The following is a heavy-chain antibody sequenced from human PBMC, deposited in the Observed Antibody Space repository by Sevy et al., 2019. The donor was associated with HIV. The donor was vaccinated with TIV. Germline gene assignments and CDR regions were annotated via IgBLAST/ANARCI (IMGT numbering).Heavy chain of an antibody. J-gene: IGHJ4*02. CDR2: IKRNSYEPYGGAT. V-gene: IGHV3-49*03. D-gene: IGHD5-18*01. Sequence: GGSLRLSCTSSGFTFGDYAMSWFRQAPGKGLEWVAFIKRNSYEPYGGATEYAASVKGRFTISRDDSKSIAYLQMNSLKTEDTAVYYCTRALDTVDTPEYYFDYWGQGILVTVSS. CDR3: TRALDTVDTPEYYFDY. CDR1: GFTFGDYA.